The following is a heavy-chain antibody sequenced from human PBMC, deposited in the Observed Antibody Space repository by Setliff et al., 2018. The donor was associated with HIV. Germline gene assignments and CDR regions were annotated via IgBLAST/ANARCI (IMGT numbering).Heavy chain of an antibody. CDR3: VRGAPRSASGSLPWVY. D-gene: IGHD2-15*01. CDR1: GGTISSYA. CDR2: IIPTLNIA. V-gene: IGHV1-69*10. Sequence: SVKVSCKASGGTISSYAIGWVRQAPGQGLEWMGCIIPTLNIAKPTQKFRDRVTFTADTSTSTTYREMSSLKSEDTGTYFCVRGAPRSASGSLPWVYWGQGTLVTVSS. J-gene: IGHJ4*02.